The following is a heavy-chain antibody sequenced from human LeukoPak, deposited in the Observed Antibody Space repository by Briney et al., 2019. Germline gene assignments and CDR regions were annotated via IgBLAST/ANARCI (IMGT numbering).Heavy chain of an antibody. V-gene: IGHV1-69*01. CDR1: GGTFSSYA. CDR2: IIPTFGTA. D-gene: IGHD5-24*01. CDR3: ARESPDGYNSYYFDY. Sequence: SVKVSCKASGGTFSSYAISWVRQAPGQGLEWMGGIIPTFGTANYAQKFQGKVTITADESTSTAYMELSSLRSEDTAVYYCARESPDGYNSYYFDYWGQGTLVTVSS. J-gene: IGHJ4*02.